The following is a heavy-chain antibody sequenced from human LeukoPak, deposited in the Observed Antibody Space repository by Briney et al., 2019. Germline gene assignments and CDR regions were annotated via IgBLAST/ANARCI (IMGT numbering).Heavy chain of an antibody. D-gene: IGHD4-17*01. V-gene: IGHV1-69*06. CDR2: IIPIFGTA. CDR3: ARSMDYGDHVLGGY. CDR1: GYTFTSYG. Sequence: ASVKVSCKASGYTFTSYGFHWVRQAPGQGLEWMGGIIPIFGTANYAQKFQGRVTITADKSTSTAYMELSSLRSEDTAVYYCARSMDYGDHVLGGYWGQGTLVTVSS. J-gene: IGHJ4*02.